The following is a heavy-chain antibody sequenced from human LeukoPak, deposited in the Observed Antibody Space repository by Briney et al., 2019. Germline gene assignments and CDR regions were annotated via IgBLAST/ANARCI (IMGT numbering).Heavy chain of an antibody. CDR2: ITTNGATT. J-gene: IGHJ6*02. CDR1: GFTFSSYT. D-gene: IGHD3-9*01. Sequence: PGGSLRLSCAASGFTFSSYTMTWVRQAPGKGLEWVSAITTNGATTYYADSVKGRFTISRDNSKSTLFLQMNSLRGDDTAVYYCAKVPLPTIRNGMDVWGQGTMVTVSS. V-gene: IGHV3-23*01. CDR3: AKVPLPTIRNGMDV.